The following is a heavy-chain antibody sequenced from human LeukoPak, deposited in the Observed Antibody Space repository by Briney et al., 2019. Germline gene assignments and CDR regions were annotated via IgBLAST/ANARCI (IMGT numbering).Heavy chain of an antibody. Sequence: ASVKVSCKASGYTFTSYDINWVRQATGQGLEWMGWMNPNSGNTGYAQKFQGRVTMTRNTSISTAYMELSSLRSEDTAVYYCALGPAISSSWYSLTDYWGQGTLVTVSS. J-gene: IGHJ4*02. CDR3: ALGPAISSSWYSLTDY. CDR1: GYTFTSYD. V-gene: IGHV1-8*01. CDR2: MNPNSGNT. D-gene: IGHD6-13*01.